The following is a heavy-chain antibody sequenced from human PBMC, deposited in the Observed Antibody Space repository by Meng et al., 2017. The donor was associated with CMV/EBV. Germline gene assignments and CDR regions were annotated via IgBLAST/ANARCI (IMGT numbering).Heavy chain of an antibody. V-gene: IGHV3-30*04. CDR1: GFTLSSYA. J-gene: IGHJ4*02. Sequence: ASGFTLSSYAMHWVRQAPGKGLEWVAVISYDGSNKYYVDSVKGRFTISRDNSKNTLYLQMNSLRAEDTAVYYCAKEIYSSSGKGVDYWGQGTLVTISS. CDR2: ISYDGSNK. D-gene: IGHD6-13*01. CDR3: AKEIYSSSGKGVDY.